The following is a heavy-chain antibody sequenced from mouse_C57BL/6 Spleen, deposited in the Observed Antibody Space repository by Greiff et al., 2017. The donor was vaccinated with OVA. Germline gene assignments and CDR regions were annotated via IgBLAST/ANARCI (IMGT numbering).Heavy chain of an antibody. CDR1: GYTFTDHT. J-gene: IGHJ1*03. V-gene: IGHV1-78*01. Sequence: LQESDAELVKPGASVKISCKVSGYTFTDHTIHWMKQRPEQGLEWIGYIYPRDGSTKYNEKFKGKATLTADKSSSTAYMQLNSLTSEDSAVYFCARDYYGSYWYFDVWGTGTTVTVSS. CDR2: IYPRDGST. CDR3: ARDYYGSYWYFDV. D-gene: IGHD1-1*01.